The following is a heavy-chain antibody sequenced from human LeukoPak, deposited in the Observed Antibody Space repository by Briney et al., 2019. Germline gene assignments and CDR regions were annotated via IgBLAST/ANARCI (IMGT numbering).Heavy chain of an antibody. J-gene: IGHJ5*02. CDR1: GFTVSSNY. Sequence: GGSLRLSCAASGFTVSSNYMSWVRQAPGKGLEWVSVIYSGGSTYYADSVKGRFTISRDNSKNTLYLQMNSLRAEDTAVYYCARDSSITISWPPENWFDPWGQGTLVTVSS. D-gene: IGHD3-3*01. CDR3: ARDSSITISWPPENWFDP. V-gene: IGHV3-53*01. CDR2: IYSGGST.